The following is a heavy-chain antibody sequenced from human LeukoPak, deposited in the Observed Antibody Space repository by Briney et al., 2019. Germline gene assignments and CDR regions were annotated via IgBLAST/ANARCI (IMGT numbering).Heavy chain of an antibody. CDR2: ISYDGSNK. V-gene: IGHV3-30*18. J-gene: IGHJ4*02. Sequence: GGSLRLSCAASGFTFSSYGMHWVRQAPGKGLEWVAVISYDGSNKYYADSVKGRFTISRDNSKNTLYLQMNSLRAEDTAVYYCAKEVAYYYDSSGHFDYWGQGTLVTVSS. CDR3: AKEVAYYYDSSGHFDY. CDR1: GFTFSSYG. D-gene: IGHD3-22*01.